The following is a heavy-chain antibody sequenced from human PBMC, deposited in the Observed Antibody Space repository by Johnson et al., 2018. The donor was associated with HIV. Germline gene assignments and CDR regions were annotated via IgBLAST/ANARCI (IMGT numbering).Heavy chain of an antibody. CDR3: ARADRDSGTYHDAFDI. J-gene: IGHJ3*02. CDR2: INWNGGST. D-gene: IGHD1-26*01. V-gene: IGHV3-20*04. CDR1: GFTFAEFT. Sequence: MQLVESGRVVAQPGGSLRLSCAPSGFTFAEFTMHWVRQAPGKGLEWVSGINWNGGSTGYADSVKGRFTISRDNAKNSLYLQMNSLTVEDTALYYCARADRDSGTYHDAFDIWGQGTMVTVSS.